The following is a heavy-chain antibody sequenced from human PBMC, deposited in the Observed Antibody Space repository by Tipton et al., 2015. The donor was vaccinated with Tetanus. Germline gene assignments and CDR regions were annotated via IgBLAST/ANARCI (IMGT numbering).Heavy chain of an antibody. J-gene: IGHJ2*01. D-gene: IGHD3-16*01. CDR1: GFTFSSYA. V-gene: IGHV3-23*03. CDR3: TSTRKIMITLFGEPIPRDWRFDL. CDR2: IYRGDTTT. Sequence: GSLRLSCAASGFTFSSYAMSWVRQAPGKGLEWVSVIYRGDTTTNYVDSVKGRFTISRDDSRRMVFLQMSRLTTEDAGIYYCTSTRKIMITLFGEPIPRDWRFDLWGRGTLVAVSS.